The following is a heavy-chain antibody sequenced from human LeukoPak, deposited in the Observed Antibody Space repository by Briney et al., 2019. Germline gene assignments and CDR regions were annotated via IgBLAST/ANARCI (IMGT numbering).Heavy chain of an antibody. CDR3: ARMATSFWGSYRHFDY. J-gene: IGHJ4*02. D-gene: IGHD3-16*02. CDR2: ISSGTSFI. Sequence: GGSLRLSCAASGFPFSSYSMNWVRQAPGKGLEWVSSISSGTSFIYYADSVKGRFTISRDNAKNSLYLQMNSLRAEDTAVYYCARMATSFWGSYRHFDYWGQGTLVTVSS. V-gene: IGHV3-21*01. CDR1: GFPFSSYS.